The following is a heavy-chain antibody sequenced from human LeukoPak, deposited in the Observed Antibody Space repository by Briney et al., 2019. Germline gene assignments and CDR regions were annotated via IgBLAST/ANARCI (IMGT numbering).Heavy chain of an antibody. V-gene: IGHV1-18*04. D-gene: IGHD6-19*01. Sequence: ASVKVSCKASHYTFDNYPISWVRQAPGQGLEWMGWISAKNGNTNYAQKVQGRITLTTEIRTNTAYMELRSLGSDDTAVYYCARSNKSVANAFDVWGQGTMVTVSS. CDR3: ARSNKSVANAFDV. CDR1: HYTFDNYP. J-gene: IGHJ3*01. CDR2: ISAKNGNT.